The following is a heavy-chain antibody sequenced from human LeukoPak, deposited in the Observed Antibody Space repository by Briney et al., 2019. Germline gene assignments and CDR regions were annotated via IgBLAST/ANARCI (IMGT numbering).Heavy chain of an antibody. CDR2: INPNSGGT. D-gene: IGHD3-9*01. Sequence: ASVKVSCKASGYTFTGYYMHWVRQAPGQGLEWMGRINPNSGGTNYALKFQGRVTMTRDTSISTAYMELSRLRSDDTAVYYCARWEGILAFDYYYYMDVWGKGTTVTVSS. J-gene: IGHJ6*03. CDR3: ARWEGILAFDYYYYMDV. V-gene: IGHV1-2*06. CDR1: GYTFTGYY.